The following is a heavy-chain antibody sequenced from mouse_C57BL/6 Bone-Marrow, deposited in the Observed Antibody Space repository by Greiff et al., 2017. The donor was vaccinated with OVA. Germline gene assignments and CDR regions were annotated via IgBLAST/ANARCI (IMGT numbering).Heavy chain of an antibody. Sequence: EVKVVESGGGLVQPGGSLKLSCAASGFTFSDYGMAWVRQAPRKGPEWVAFISNLAYSIYYADTVTGRFTISRENAKNTLYLEMSSLRSEDTAMYYCARPHYDYDEAWFAYWGQGTLVTVSA. J-gene: IGHJ3*01. CDR3: ARPHYDYDEAWFAY. V-gene: IGHV5-15*01. CDR2: ISNLAYSI. D-gene: IGHD2-4*01. CDR1: GFTFSDYG.